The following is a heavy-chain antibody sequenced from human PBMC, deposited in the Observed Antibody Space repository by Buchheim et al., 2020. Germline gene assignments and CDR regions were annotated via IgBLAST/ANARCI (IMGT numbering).Heavy chain of an antibody. J-gene: IGHJ4*02. Sequence: EVQLVESGGGLVQPGGSLRLSCAASGFMFSSYEMNWVRQAPGKGLEWVSYISSSGDTIKYADSLKGRFTISRDNAKESLDLQMNSLRVDDTAVYYCARDRGFVIDYWGQGAL. V-gene: IGHV3-48*03. CDR1: GFMFSSYE. CDR3: ARDRGFVIDY. D-gene: IGHD3-10*01. CDR2: ISSSGDTI.